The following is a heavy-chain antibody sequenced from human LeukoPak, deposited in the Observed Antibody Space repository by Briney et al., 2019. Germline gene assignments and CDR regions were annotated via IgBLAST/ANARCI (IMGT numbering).Heavy chain of an antibody. CDR1: GFTFSNYW. J-gene: IGHJ3*02. Sequence: GGSLRLSCAGSGFTFSNYWMSWVRQAPGKGLEWVANIKQDGSEKYYVDSVKGRFTISRDNAKNSLYLQMNSLRAEDTAVYYCARDNGPIVAVTDDAFDIWGQGTMVTVSS. CDR2: IKQDGSEK. V-gene: IGHV3-7*01. CDR3: ARDNGPIVAVTDDAFDI. D-gene: IGHD1-26*01.